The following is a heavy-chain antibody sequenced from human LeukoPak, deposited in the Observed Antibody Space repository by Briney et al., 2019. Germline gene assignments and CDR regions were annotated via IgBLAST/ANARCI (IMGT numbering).Heavy chain of an antibody. CDR3: ARDRHVYYDILTGYASYFEY. J-gene: IGHJ4*02. CDR1: GFTFSSYG. Sequence: GGSLRLSCAASGFTFSSYGMHWVRQTPGKGLEWVAFIRYDGSNKYYADSVKGRFTISRDNSKNTLYLQMNSLRAEDTAVYYCARDRHVYYDILTGYASYFEYWGQGALVTVSS. D-gene: IGHD3-9*01. V-gene: IGHV3-30*02. CDR2: IRYDGSNK.